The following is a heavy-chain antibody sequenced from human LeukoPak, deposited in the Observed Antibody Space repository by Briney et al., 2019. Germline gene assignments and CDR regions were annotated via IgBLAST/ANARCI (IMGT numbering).Heavy chain of an antibody. CDR2: IYYSGST. J-gene: IGHJ3*02. CDR1: GGSISSYY. D-gene: IGHD3-22*01. Sequence: SETLSLTCTVSGGSISSYYWSWIRQPPGKGLEWIGYIYYSGSTNYNPSLKSRVTISVDTSKNQFSLKLSSVTAADTAVYYCASGLVVIPPGAFDIWGQGTMVTVSS. CDR3: ASGLVVIPPGAFDI. V-gene: IGHV4-59*12.